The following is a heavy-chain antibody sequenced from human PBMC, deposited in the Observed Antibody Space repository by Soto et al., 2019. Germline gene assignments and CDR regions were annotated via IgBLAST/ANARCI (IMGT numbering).Heavy chain of an antibody. CDR2: ISSSSSTI. Sequence: GGSLRLSCAASGFTFSSYSMNWVRQAPGQGLEWVSYISSSSSTIYYADSVKGRFTISRDNAKNSLYLQMNSLRDEDTAVYYCTIIAATDYYYYGMDVWGQGTTVTVSS. CDR1: GFTFSSYS. V-gene: IGHV3-48*02. J-gene: IGHJ6*02. D-gene: IGHD6-13*01. CDR3: TIIAATDYYYYGMDV.